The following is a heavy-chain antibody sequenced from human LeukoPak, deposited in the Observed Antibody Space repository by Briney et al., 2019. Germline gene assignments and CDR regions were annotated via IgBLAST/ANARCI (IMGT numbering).Heavy chain of an antibody. J-gene: IGHJ6*02. V-gene: IGHV3-74*01. CDR2: INSDGSST. CDR3: ASPVTTYYYYGMDV. CDR1: GFTFSSYW. D-gene: IGHD4-17*01. Sequence: GGSLRLSCAASGFTFSSYWMHWVRQAAGKGLVWVSRINSDGSSTSYADSVKGRFTISRDNAKNTLYLQMNSLRAEDTAVYYCASPVTTYYYYGMDVWGQGTTVTVSS.